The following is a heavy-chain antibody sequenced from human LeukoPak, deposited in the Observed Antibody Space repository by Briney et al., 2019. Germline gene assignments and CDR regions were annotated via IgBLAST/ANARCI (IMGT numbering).Heavy chain of an antibody. CDR2: INYSGST. CDR1: GGSVSSTTYY. V-gene: IGHV4-39*01. CDR3: ARYVVYGSGKYYFDY. D-gene: IGHD3-10*01. J-gene: IGHJ4*02. Sequence: SETLSLTCTVSGGSVSSTTYYGSWIRQPPGKGLEWIASINYSGSTYYNPSLKSRVTISVDTSENQFSLKLSSVTAADTAVYYCARYVVYGSGKYYFDYWGQGTLVTVSS.